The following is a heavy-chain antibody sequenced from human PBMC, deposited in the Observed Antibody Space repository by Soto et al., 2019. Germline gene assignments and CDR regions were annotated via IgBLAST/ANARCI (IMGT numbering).Heavy chain of an antibody. CDR1: GYTFTNYG. J-gene: IGHJ4*02. Sequence: QVQLVQSGAEVKMPGASVKVSCKASGYTFTNYGFSWVRQAPGQGLQWVGWISAYNGDTNYAQRFQGRVTLTTDTSTTTAYMELRSLTSDDTAGYYCARDPRKCYGSGKGDYWGQGKPVTVSS. D-gene: IGHD3-10*01. V-gene: IGHV1-18*01. CDR3: ARDPRKCYGSGKGDY. CDR2: ISAYNGDT.